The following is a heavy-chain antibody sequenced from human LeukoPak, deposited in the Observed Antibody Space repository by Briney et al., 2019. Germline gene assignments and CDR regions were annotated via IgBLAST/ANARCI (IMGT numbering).Heavy chain of an antibody. CDR2: IRYDESHK. Sequence: TGGSLRLSCAASGFTFSGYGMHWVRQAPGKGLEWVAFIRYDESHKYYIDSVKGRFTISRDNSKNTLYLQMNSLRAEDTAVYYCARDLSGVTGYTYGRGIGYWGQGTLVTVSS. V-gene: IGHV3-30*02. D-gene: IGHD5-18*01. CDR3: ARDLSGVTGYTYGRGIGY. J-gene: IGHJ4*02. CDR1: GFTFSGYG.